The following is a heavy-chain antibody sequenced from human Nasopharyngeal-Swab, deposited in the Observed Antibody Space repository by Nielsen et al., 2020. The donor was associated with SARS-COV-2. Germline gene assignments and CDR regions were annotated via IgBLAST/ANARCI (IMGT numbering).Heavy chain of an antibody. V-gene: IGHV3-33*01. Sequence: GGSLRLYCAASGFTFSSYGMHWVRQAPGKGLEWVAVIWYDGSNKYYADSVKGRFTISRDNSKNTLYLQMNSLRAEDTAVYYCARDLVRGRWLQYAFDIWGQGTMVTVSS. CDR3: ARDLVRGRWLQYAFDI. CDR2: IWYDGSNK. J-gene: IGHJ3*02. D-gene: IGHD5-24*01. CDR1: GFTFSSYG.